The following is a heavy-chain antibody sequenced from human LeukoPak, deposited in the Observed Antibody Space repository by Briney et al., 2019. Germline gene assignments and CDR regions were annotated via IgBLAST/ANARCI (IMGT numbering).Heavy chain of an antibody. CDR3: AKAEYSSGWYSGHDY. CDR2: ISGSGGST. V-gene: IGHV3-23*01. CDR1: GFTFSSYA. J-gene: IGHJ4*02. Sequence: GGSLRLSCAASGFTFSSYAMSWVRQAPGKGLEWVSSISGSGGSTYYADSVKGRFTISRDNFKNTLYLQMNSLRAEDTAVYYCAKAEYSSGWYSGHDYWGQGTLVAVSS. D-gene: IGHD6-19*01.